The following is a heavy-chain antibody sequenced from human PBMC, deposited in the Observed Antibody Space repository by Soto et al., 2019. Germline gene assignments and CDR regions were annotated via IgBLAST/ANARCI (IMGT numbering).Heavy chain of an antibody. J-gene: IGHJ4*02. V-gene: IGHV1-18*01. D-gene: IGHD4-4*01. CDR1: GYTFSSYG. Sequence: ASVKVSCKASGYTFSSYGISWLRQAPGQGLEWMGWTSAYNGHTNYAQKLQGRVTMTTDTSTSTAYMELRSLRSDDTAVYYCARDSWGTTGYWGQGTLVTVSS. CDR3: ARDSWGTTGY. CDR2: TSAYNGHT.